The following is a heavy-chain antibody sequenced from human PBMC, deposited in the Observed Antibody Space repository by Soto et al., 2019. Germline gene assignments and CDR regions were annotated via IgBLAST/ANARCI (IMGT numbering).Heavy chain of an antibody. CDR3: AKGRYQLLFDSYYGMDV. CDR1: GFTFSSYA. Sequence: EVQLLESGGGLVQPGGSLRLSCAASGFTFSSYAMSWVRQAPGKGLEWVSTISGSGSSTYYADSVKGRFTISRDNSKNTLYLQMNSLRAEDTALYYCAKGRYQLLFDSYYGMDVWGQGTTVTVSS. J-gene: IGHJ6*02. V-gene: IGHV3-23*01. D-gene: IGHD2-2*01. CDR2: ISGSGSST.